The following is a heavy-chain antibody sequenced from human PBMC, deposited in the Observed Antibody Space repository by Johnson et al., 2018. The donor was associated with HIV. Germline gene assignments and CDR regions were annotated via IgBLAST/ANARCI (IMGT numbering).Heavy chain of an antibody. CDR1: GFTFSSYA. CDR2: ISYDGSNK. V-gene: IGHV3-30*04. J-gene: IGHJ3*02. Sequence: QVQLVESGGGVVQPGRSLRLSCAASGFTFSSYAMHWVRQAPGKGLEWVAVISYDGSNKYYADSVKGRFTMSRDNAKKSLYLQMNSLRADDTAVYYCAKDLRWEDAFDIWGQGTMVTVSS. D-gene: IGHD1-26*01. CDR3: AKDLRWEDAFDI.